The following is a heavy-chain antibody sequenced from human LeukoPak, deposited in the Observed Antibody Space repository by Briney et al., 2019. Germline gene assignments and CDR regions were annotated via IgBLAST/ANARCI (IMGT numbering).Heavy chain of an antibody. Sequence: GGSLRLSCAASGFTFSSYAMSWVRQAPGKGLEWVAFIRYDGSNKYYADSVKGRFTISRDNSKNTLYLQMNSLRAEDTAVYYCAKDGRITMVRGVKYYYYYYMDVWGKGTTVTISS. D-gene: IGHD3-10*01. V-gene: IGHV3-30*02. CDR1: GFTFSSYA. CDR3: AKDGRITMVRGVKYYYYYYMDV. CDR2: IRYDGSNK. J-gene: IGHJ6*03.